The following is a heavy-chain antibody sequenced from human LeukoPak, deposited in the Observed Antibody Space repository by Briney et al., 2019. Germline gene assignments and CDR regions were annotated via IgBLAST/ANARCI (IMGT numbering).Heavy chain of an antibody. J-gene: IGHJ5*02. V-gene: IGHV1-69*13. CDR2: IILMFGTV. Sequence: SVKVSCRASEGTFSSSAINWVRQAPGKGLEWMGGIILMFGTVNYAQTFQGRVTITADESTSTAYMELSSLRSEDTAVYYCAREGVGGTLKYQLLKYWFDPWGQGTLVTVSS. D-gene: IGHD2-2*01. CDR1: EGTFSSSA. CDR3: AREGVGGTLKYQLLKYWFDP.